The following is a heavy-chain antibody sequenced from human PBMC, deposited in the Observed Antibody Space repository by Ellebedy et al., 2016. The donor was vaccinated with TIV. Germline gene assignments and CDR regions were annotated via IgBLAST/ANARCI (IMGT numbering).Heavy chain of an antibody. CDR1: GGSISRGAFY. D-gene: IGHD3-10*01. Sequence: MPSETLSPTCTLSGGSISRGAFYWTWTRQQPGKGLEWIGNFYYSRTTYYRPYLKTPVTISLDTSNNQFSLRLKSVTAADTAVYYCARDEGGSGSLSYWGQGSLVTVSS. CDR2: FYYSRTT. CDR3: ARDEGGSGSLSY. J-gene: IGHJ4*02. V-gene: IGHV4-31*01.